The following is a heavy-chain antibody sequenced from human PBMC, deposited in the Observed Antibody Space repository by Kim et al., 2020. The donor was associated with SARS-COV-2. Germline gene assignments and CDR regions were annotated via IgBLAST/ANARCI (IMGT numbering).Heavy chain of an antibody. V-gene: IGHV4-59*08. CDR3: ARRRDYYYYGMDV. CDR2: IYYSGTT. CDR1: GGSISSYY. Sequence: SETLSLTCTVSGGSISSYYWSWIRQPPGKGLEWIGYIYYSGTTNYNPSLKSRVTISVDTSKNQFSLKLSSVTAADTAVYYCARRRDYYYYGMDVWGQGTTVTVSS. J-gene: IGHJ6*02.